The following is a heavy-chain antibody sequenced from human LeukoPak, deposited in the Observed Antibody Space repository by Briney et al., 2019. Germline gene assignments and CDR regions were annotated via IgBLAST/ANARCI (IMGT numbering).Heavy chain of an antibody. J-gene: IGHJ5*02. D-gene: IGHD6-13*01. CDR3: ARSGGSSWYPNSWFDP. V-gene: IGHV4-39*01. CDR2: IYYSGST. CDR1: GGSISSSSYY. Sequence: PSETLSLTCTVSGGSISSSSYYWGWIRQPPGKGLEWIGSIYYSGSTYYNPSLKSRVTISVDTSKNQFSLKLSSVTAADTAVYYCARSGGSSWYPNSWFDPWGQGTLVTVSS.